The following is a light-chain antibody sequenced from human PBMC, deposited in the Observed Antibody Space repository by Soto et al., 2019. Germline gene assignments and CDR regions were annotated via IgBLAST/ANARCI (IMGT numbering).Light chain of an antibody. Sequence: DIQMTQSPSSLSASVGDRVTITCQASQDISNYLNWYQQKSGKHPKLLIDAASHLETGVPPRFSGAGSGTEFALTISSLQPEDVATYYCQQYDDLPSTFGGGTKVEV. CDR2: AAS. CDR1: QDISNY. V-gene: IGKV1-33*01. CDR3: QQYDDLPST. J-gene: IGKJ4*01.